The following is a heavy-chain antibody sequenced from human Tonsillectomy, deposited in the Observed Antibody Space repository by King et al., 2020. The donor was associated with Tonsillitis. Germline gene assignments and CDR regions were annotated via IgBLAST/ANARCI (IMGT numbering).Heavy chain of an antibody. Sequence: VQLVESGGGVVQPGRSLRLSCAASGFTFSTYDMHWVRQTPGKGLEWVAVISYDGSNKYYVDSVKGRFTISRDNSKNTMYLQMHSLRLEDTALYYCAKDLGDYYDSSGYFDYWGQGTLVTVSS. CDR3: AKDLGDYYDSSGYFDY. CDR2: ISYDGSNK. J-gene: IGHJ4*02. V-gene: IGHV3-30*18. D-gene: IGHD3-22*01. CDR1: GFTFSTYD.